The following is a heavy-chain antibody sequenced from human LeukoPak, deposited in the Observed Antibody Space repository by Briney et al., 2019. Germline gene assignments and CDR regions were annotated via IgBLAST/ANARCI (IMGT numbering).Heavy chain of an antibody. V-gene: IGHV3-23*01. J-gene: IGHJ4*02. CDR3: ARAPGGGRYPSVLY. Sequence: GASLRLSCAASGFIFSSYAMSWVRQAPGKGLEWVSAISGSGGSTYYADSVKGRFTISRDNSKNTLYLQMNSLRAEDTAVYYCARAPGGGRYPSVLYWGQGTLVTVSS. CDR2: ISGSGGST. D-gene: IGHD6-19*01. CDR1: GFIFSSYA.